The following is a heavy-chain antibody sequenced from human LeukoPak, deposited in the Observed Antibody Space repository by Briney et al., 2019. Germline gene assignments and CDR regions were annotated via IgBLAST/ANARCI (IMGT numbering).Heavy chain of an antibody. V-gene: IGHV3-74*01. D-gene: IGHD1-26*01. CDR2: INADGSST. CDR3: AREVVGATGYAFDI. CDR1: GFTLRSYW. Sequence: GGSLRLSCAASGFTLRSYWMHWVRQAPGKGLVWVSSINADGSSTSYADSMKGRFTISRDNSKNTLYLQMNSPRAEDTAVYYCAREVVGATGYAFDIWGQGTMVTVSS. J-gene: IGHJ3*02.